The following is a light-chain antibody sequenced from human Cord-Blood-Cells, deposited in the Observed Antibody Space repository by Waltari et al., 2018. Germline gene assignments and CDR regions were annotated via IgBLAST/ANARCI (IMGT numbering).Light chain of an antibody. CDR3: SSYTSSSTLV. V-gene: IGLV2-14*01. CDR1: SSDVGGYNY. Sequence: QSALTHPASVSGSAGQSVTISCTGTSSDVGGYNYVPSYQQHPAKAPKLMIYDVSNRPSRVSNRFSGSKSGNTASLTISGLQAEYEADYYCSSYTSSSTLVFGTGTKVTVL. CDR2: DVS. J-gene: IGLJ1*01.